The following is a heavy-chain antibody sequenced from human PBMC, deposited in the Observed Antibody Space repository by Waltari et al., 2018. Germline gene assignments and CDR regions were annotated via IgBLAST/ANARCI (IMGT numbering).Heavy chain of an antibody. CDR3: ARGPY. CDR2: IKEDGSER. J-gene: IGHJ6*02. V-gene: IGHV3-7*04. D-gene: IGHD2-21*01. Sequence: EVRLVESGGGLVQPGGSLRLSCAASGFTFSSSWMSWVRQAPGKGVEWVASIKEDGSERYYVDSAKGLSTISRDNAKTSLFLQMNSLRVEDTAVYYCARGPYWGQGTTVTVSS. CDR1: GFTFSSSW.